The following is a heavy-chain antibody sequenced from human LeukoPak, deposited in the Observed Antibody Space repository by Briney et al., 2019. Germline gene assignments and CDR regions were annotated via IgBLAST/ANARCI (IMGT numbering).Heavy chain of an antibody. J-gene: IGHJ6*03. CDR2: IKQDGSEK. D-gene: IGHD3-3*01. Sequence: GGSLRLSCAASGFTLSSYWMSWVRQAPGKGLEWVANIKQDGSEKYYVDSVKGRFTISRDNAKNSLYLQMNSLRAEDTALYYCARLRYNDFWSGHWKYYYYMDVWGKGTTVTVSS. CDR3: ARLRYNDFWSGHWKYYYYMDV. V-gene: IGHV3-7*01. CDR1: GFTLSSYW.